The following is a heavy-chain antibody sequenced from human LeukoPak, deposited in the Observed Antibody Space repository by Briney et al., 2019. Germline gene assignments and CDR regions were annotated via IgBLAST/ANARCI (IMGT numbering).Heavy chain of an antibody. J-gene: IGHJ3*02. CDR1: GYTFTSYY. V-gene: IGHV1-46*01. CDR2: INPSGGST. CDR3: ARAATIFGVVPLAGI. Sequence: ASVKVSCKASGYTFTSYYMHWVRQAPGQGLEWMGIINPSGGSTSYAQKFQGRVTKTRDMSTSTVYMELSSLRSEDTAVYYCARAATIFGVVPLAGIWGQGTMVTVSS. D-gene: IGHD3-3*01.